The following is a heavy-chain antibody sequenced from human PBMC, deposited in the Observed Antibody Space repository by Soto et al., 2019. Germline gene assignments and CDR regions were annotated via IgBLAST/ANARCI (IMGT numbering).Heavy chain of an antibody. V-gene: IGHV1-2*04. CDR2: INPNSGGT. D-gene: IGHD6-19*01. J-gene: IGHJ1*01. CDR3: ARSAAVVASVYFQH. CDR1: GYTFTGYY. Sequence: ASVKVSCKASGYTFTGYYMHWVRQAPGQGLEWMGWINPNSGGTNYAQKFQGWVTMTRDTSISTAHMELSRLRSDDTAVYYCARSAAVVASVYFQHWGQGTLVTVSS.